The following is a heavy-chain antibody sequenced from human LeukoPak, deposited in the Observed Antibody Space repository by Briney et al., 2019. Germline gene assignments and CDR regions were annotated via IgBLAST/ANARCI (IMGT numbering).Heavy chain of an antibody. CDR3: ARSPLVLLWFGEPNNWFDP. V-gene: IGHV1-24*01. CDR2: FDPEDGET. Sequence: ASVKVSCKVSGYTLTELSMHWVRQAPGKGLEWMGGFDPEDGETFYAQKFQGRVTMTRDTSISTAYMELSRLRSDDTAVYYCARSPLVLLWFGEPNNWFDPWGQGTLVTVSS. D-gene: IGHD3-10*01. J-gene: IGHJ5*02. CDR1: GYTLTELS.